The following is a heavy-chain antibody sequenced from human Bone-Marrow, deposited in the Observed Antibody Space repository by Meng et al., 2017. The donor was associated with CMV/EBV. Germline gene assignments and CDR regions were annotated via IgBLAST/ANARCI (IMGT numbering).Heavy chain of an antibody. Sequence: GESLKISCAASGFTFSSYSMNWVRQAPGKGLEWVSSISSSSSYIYYADSVKGRFTISRDNAKNSLYLQMNSLRAEDTAVYYCARPRLDDSAWYNWNSYNWFDPWGQGTLVTVSS. CDR2: ISSSSSYI. CDR3: ARPRLDDSAWYNWNSYNWFDP. D-gene: IGHD1-7*01. CDR1: GFTFSSYS. J-gene: IGHJ5*02. V-gene: IGHV3-21*01.